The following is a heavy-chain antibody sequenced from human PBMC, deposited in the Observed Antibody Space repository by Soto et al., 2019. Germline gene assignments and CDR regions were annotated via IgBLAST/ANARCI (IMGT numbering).Heavy chain of an antibody. V-gene: IGHV3-11*06. CDR1: GFTFSDYY. D-gene: IGHD5-18*01. Sequence: PGGSLRLSCAASGFTFSDYYMSWIRQAPGKGLEWVSYISSSSSYTSYTDSVKGRFTISRDNAKNSLYLQVNSLRAEDTAVYYCARENPSRGLPRMDVWGQGTTVTVSS. CDR3: ARENPSRGLPRMDV. J-gene: IGHJ6*02. CDR2: ISSSSSYT.